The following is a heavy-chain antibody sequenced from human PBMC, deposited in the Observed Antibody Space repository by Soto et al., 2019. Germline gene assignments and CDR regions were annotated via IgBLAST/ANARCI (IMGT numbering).Heavy chain of an antibody. CDR1: GFTFSSYG. Sequence: GGSLRLSCAASGFTFSSYGMHWVRQAPGKGLEWVAVIWYDGSNKYYADSVKGRFTISRDNSKDTLYLQMNSLRAEDTAVYYCASSRGYSGYDLSDWGQGTLVTVSS. CDR3: ASSRGYSGYDLSD. J-gene: IGHJ4*02. CDR2: IWYDGSNK. D-gene: IGHD5-12*01. V-gene: IGHV3-33*01.